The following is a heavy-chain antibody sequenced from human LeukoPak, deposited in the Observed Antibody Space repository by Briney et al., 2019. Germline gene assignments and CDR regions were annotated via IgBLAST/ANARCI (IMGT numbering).Heavy chain of an antibody. V-gene: IGHV4-59*08. D-gene: IGHD6-13*01. CDR2: IYYSGST. J-gene: IGHJ4*02. CDR3: ARRGTNSWSEFDY. Sequence: ASETLSLTCTVSGGSISSYYWSWIRQPPGKGLEWIGYIYYSGSTNYNPSLKSRVTISVDTSKNQFSLKLSSVTAADTAVYYCARRGTNSWSEFDYWGQGTLVTVSS. CDR1: GGSISSYY.